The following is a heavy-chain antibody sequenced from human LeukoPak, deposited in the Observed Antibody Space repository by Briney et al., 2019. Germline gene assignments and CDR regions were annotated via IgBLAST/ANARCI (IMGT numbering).Heavy chain of an antibody. CDR2: ISYDGSNK. CDR1: GFTFSSYA. D-gene: IGHD4-17*01. CDR3: ARDLGYGDYLDYFDY. J-gene: IGHJ4*02. Sequence: GGSLRLSCAASGFTFSSYAMHWVRQAPGKGLEWVAVISYDGSNKYYADSVKGRFTTSRDNSKNTLYLQMNSLRAEDTAVYYCARDLGYGDYLDYFDYWGQGTLVTVSS. V-gene: IGHV3-30*04.